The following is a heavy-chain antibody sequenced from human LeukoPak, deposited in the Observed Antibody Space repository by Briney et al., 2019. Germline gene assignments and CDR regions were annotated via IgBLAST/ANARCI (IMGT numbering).Heavy chain of an antibody. CDR2: ISYDGSTK. D-gene: IGHD6-13*01. CDR3: AKESGSRSYGAYFPH. CDR1: GGSIGSSN. Sequence: LSLTCAVSGGSIGSSNWWTWVRQPPGKGLEWVAVISYDGSTKYYADSVKGRFTISRDNSKSTLYLQMNSLRAEDTAVYYCAKESGSRSYGAYFPHWGQGTLVTVSS. J-gene: IGHJ1*01. V-gene: IGHV3-30*18.